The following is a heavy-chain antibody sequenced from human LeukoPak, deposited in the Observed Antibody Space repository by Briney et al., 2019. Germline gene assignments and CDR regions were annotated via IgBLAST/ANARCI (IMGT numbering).Heavy chain of an antibody. CDR3: PRGSGSLFDS. V-gene: IGHV3-21*01. CDR2: TRSSSSYI. D-gene: IGHD6-25*01. Sequence: RPGGSLRLSCAASGFTYSAYTMNWVRQAPGKGLEWVSSTRSSSSYIYYTDSVKGRFTISRDNAKNSLYLQMNSLRVEDTAVYYFPRGSGSLFDSWGQGTLVTVSS. CDR1: GFTYSAYT. J-gene: IGHJ4*02.